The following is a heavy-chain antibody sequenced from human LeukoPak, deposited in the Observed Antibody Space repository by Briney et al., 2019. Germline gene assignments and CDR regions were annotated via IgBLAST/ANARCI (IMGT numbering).Heavy chain of an antibody. CDR2: INHSGST. V-gene: IGHV4-34*01. J-gene: IGHJ3*02. Sequence: PSETLSLTCTVSGGSISSYYWSWIRQPPGKGLEWIGEINHSGSTNYNPSLKSRVTISVDTSKNQFSLKLSSVTAADTAVYYCAICLLPWVAFDIWGQGTMVTVSS. D-gene: IGHD3-10*01. CDR3: AICLLPWVAFDI. CDR1: GGSISSYY.